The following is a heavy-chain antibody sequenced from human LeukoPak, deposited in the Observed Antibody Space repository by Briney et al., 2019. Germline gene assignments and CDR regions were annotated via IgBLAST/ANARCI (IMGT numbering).Heavy chain of an antibody. J-gene: IGHJ3*02. Sequence: ASVKVSCKAFGYTFTSNYMHWVRQAPGQGPEWMGVISPSGGSTTYAQKFQGRVTLTRDMSTSTDYLELSSLRSEDTAVYYCARGGDKITMIVVVNGAFDIWGQGTMVTVSS. V-gene: IGHV1-46*01. CDR2: ISPSGGST. CDR1: GYTFTSNY. CDR3: ARGGDKITMIVVVNGAFDI. D-gene: IGHD3-22*01.